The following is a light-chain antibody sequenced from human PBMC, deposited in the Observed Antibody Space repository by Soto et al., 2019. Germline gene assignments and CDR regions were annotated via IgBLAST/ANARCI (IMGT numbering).Light chain of an antibody. CDR2: SAS. Sequence: EIVMTQSPATLSVSPGERATLSCRASQSVSSNLAWYQQKPGQAPRLLIYSASYRATGVPARFSGSGSGTEFTLTINSLQSEDFAVYYCQQYNDWRTFGQGTKVEIK. CDR1: QSVSSN. J-gene: IGKJ1*01. V-gene: IGKV3-15*01. CDR3: QQYNDWRT.